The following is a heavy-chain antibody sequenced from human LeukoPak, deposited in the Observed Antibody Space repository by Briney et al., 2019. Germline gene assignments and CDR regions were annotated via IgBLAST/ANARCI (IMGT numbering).Heavy chain of an antibody. V-gene: IGHV4-34*01. Sequence: PSETLSLTCAVYGGSFSGYYWSWIRQPPGKGLEWIGEINHSGSTNYNPSLKSRVIISVDTSKNQFSLRLSSVTAADTAVYYCARGWLEQLFDSWGQGTLVTVSS. J-gene: IGHJ4*02. CDR2: INHSGST. D-gene: IGHD5-24*01. CDR1: GGSFSGYY. CDR3: ARGWLEQLFDS.